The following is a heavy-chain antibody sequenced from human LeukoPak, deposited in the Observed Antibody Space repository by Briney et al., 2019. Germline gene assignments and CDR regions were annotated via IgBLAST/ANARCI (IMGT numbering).Heavy chain of an antibody. J-gene: IGHJ3*01. Sequence: PGGSLRLSCAASGFTVSSNYMSWVRQAPGKGLEWVSVIQYDGRSESHADSVKGRFTISRDNSKNTVYLQMNGLRAEDTAVYYCARGWASGVHASAFDVWGQGTTVTVSS. CDR3: ARGWASGVHASAFDV. CDR1: GFTVSSNY. V-gene: IGHV3-30*03. CDR2: IQYDGRSE. D-gene: IGHD2-15*01.